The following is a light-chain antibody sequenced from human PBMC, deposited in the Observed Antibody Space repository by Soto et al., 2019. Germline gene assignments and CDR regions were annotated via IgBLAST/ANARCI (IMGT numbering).Light chain of an antibody. CDR3: AAWNNRMNCLV. CDR1: SSNIGSNN. CDR2: NNN. V-gene: IGLV1-44*01. Sequence: QSVLTQPPSASGTPGQRVTISCSGSSSNIGSNNVNWYQQLPGTAPTLLIYNNNQRPSGVPDRSSGSKSGTSSSLAISGLQAEDDADYYRAAWNNRMNCLVFGTGTKLTVL. J-gene: IGLJ1*01.